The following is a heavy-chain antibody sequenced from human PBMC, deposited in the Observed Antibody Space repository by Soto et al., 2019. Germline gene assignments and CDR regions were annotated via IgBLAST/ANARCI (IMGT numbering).Heavy chain of an antibody. CDR3: ARDLKFGQADY. V-gene: IGHV4-4*07. CDR1: GGSISSYY. D-gene: IGHD3-10*01. CDR2: IYTSGST. J-gene: IGHJ4*02. Sequence: SETLSLTCTVSGGSISSYYWSWIRQPSGKGLEWIGRIYTSGSTNYTPSLKSRVTMSVDTSKNQFSLKLSSVTAADTAVYYCARDLKFGQADYWGQGSQVTVSS.